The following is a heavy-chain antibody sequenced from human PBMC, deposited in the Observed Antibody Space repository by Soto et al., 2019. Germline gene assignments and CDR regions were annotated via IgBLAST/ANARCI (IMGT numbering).Heavy chain of an antibody. V-gene: IGHV3-30-3*01. Sequence: QVQLVESGGGVVQPGRSLRLSCAASGFPLRSYAMHWVRQAPGKGLEWVATISYDGSNKFYVDSVKGRFTISRDNSKNTLYLQMNSLRAEDTAVYYCARDFGSLGATIDYWGQGTLVTVSS. CDR3: ARDFGSLGATIDY. D-gene: IGHD1-26*01. J-gene: IGHJ4*02. CDR2: ISYDGSNK. CDR1: GFPLRSYA.